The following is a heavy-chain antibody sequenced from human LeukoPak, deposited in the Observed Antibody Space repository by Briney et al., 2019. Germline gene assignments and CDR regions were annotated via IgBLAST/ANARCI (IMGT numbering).Heavy chain of an antibody. V-gene: IGHV3-30*18. CDR1: GFTFSIYG. D-gene: IGHD2-15*01. CDR3: AKDPYRVVFATGNYLDP. J-gene: IGHJ5*02. CDR2: ISSDETNI. Sequence: PGGSLRLSCATSGFTFSIYGMHWVRQAPGKGLEWVAVISSDETNIRYGDSVRGRFTVSRDNAKNTVYLQMNSLGDDDTAVYYCAKDPYRVVFATGNYLDPWGQGTLVTVSS.